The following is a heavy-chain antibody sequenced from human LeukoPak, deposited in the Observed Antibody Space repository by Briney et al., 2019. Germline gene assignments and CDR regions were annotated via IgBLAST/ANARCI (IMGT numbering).Heavy chain of an antibody. CDR3: ARVLERGSSWYGAFAI. D-gene: IGHD6-13*01. V-gene: IGHV4-39*02. CDR2: IYYSGST. J-gene: IGHJ3*02. CDR1: GGSISGSSYY. Sequence: SETLSLTCTVSGGSISGSSYYWGWIRQPPGKGLEWIGSIYYSGSTYYNPSLKSRVTISVDTSKNQFSLKLNSVTATDTAVYYCARVLERGSSWYGAFAIWGQGTMVTVSS.